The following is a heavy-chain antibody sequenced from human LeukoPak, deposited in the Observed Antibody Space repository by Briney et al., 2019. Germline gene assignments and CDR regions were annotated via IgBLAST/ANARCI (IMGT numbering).Heavy chain of an antibody. Sequence: GGSLRLSCAASGLTVRSNYMSWVRQAPGKGLDWVSVIYSGGSTYHADSVKGRFTISRDNAKNTLYLQMNSLRAEDTAVYYCARGGLTVVPAAISERKDAFDIWGQGTMVTVSS. V-gene: IGHV3-53*01. J-gene: IGHJ3*02. CDR2: IYSGGST. CDR3: ARGGLTVVPAAISERKDAFDI. D-gene: IGHD2-2*02. CDR1: GLTVRSNY.